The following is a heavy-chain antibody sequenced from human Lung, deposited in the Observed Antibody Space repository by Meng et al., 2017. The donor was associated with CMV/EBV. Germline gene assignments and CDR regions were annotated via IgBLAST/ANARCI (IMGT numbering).Heavy chain of an antibody. CDR3: AREPDYSSGSDVFDI. CDR2: IIPILGTA. CDR1: GGTFSRYA. V-gene: IGHV1-69*05. Sequence: SVKVFCKASGGTFSRYAVHWVQQATGQGLEWMGRIIPILGTANYAQSFQDRVTITTDESTSTAYMELSSLRSEDTAVYYCAREPDYSSGSDVFDIWGQGTTVTVSS. J-gene: IGHJ3*02. D-gene: IGHD6-19*01.